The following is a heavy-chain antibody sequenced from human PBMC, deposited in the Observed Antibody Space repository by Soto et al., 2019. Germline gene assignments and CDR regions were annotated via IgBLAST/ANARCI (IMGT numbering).Heavy chain of an antibody. CDR3: ARTYSSSWSPFEY. D-gene: IGHD6-13*01. J-gene: IGHJ4*02. CDR2: INQSGST. CDR1: GGSFSGYY. V-gene: IGHV4-34*01. Sequence: QVQLQQWGAGLLKPSETLSLTCAVYGGSFSGYYWSWIRQPPGKGLEWIGEINQSGSTNYNPSLKRRVTXSXDXXKNQFSLKLSSVTAADTAVHYCARTYSSSWSPFEYWGQGTLVTVSS.